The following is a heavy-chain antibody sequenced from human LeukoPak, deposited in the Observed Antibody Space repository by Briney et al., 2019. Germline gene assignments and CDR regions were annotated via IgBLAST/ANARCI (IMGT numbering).Heavy chain of an antibody. CDR1: GFTVSSNH. V-gene: IGHV3-53*01. D-gene: IGHD6-13*01. J-gene: IGHJ4*02. Sequence: GGSLRLSCAASGFTVSSNHMSWVRQAPGKGLEWVSLIVNVGSTYYADSVRGRFTISRDSSNNTLFLQMNNLKAEDTAVYYCASGSGYSSSWTSWGQGTLVTVSS. CDR2: IVNVGST. CDR3: ASGSGYSSSWTS.